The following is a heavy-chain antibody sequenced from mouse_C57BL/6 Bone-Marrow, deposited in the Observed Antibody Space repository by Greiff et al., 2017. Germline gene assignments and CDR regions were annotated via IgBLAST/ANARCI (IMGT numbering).Heavy chain of an antibody. J-gene: IGHJ2*01. V-gene: IGHV14-4*01. Sequence: EVKLMESGAELVRPGASVMLSSTASGFNIKDDYMHWGKQRPEQGLERIGLSDPENGDTEYASQFPGKDTITADTSSNTAYLQLSSLTSEDTAVYYCTPCTTVVARDYGGRGPTHTVSS. D-gene: IGHD1-1*01. CDR2: SDPENGDT. CDR1: GFNIKDDY. CDR3: TPCTTVVARDY.